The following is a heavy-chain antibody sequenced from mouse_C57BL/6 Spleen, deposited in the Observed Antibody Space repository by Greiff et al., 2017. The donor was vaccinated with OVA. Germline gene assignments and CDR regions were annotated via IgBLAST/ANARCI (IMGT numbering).Heavy chain of an antibody. Sequence: EVKLVESGGGLVKPGGSLKLSCAASGFTFSDYGMHWVRQAPEQGLEWVAYISSGSGTIYYADTVKGRFTISRDNATNTLYLQMTSLRSEEVAMYYCARDYYGSGWFAYWGQGTLVTVSA. CDR3: ARDYYGSGWFAY. D-gene: IGHD1-1*01. V-gene: IGHV5-17*01. CDR2: ISSGSGTI. J-gene: IGHJ3*01. CDR1: GFTFSDYG.